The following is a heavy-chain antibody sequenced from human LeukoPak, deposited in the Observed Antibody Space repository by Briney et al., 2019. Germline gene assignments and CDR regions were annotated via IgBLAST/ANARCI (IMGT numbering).Heavy chain of an antibody. CDR2: INPNSGGT. CDR3: ARADWNDNGFDY. Sequence: ASVKVSCKASGYTFTGYYMHWVRQAPGQGLEWMGWINPNSGGTNYAQKFQGRVTMTRDTSISPAYMELSRLRSDDTAVYYCARADWNDNGFDYWGQGTLVTVSS. V-gene: IGHV1-2*02. CDR1: GYTFTGYY. J-gene: IGHJ4*02. D-gene: IGHD1-1*01.